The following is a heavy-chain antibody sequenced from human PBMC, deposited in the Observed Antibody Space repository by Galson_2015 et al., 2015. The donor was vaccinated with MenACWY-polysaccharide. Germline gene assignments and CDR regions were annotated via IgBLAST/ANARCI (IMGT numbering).Heavy chain of an antibody. D-gene: IGHD1-26*01. Sequence: SLRLSCAASGFTFSSYAMNWVRQAPGKGLEWVSAISNSGGSTYYADSVKGRFTISRDNSKNTLFLQMNSLRAEDTAVYYCATEKGGGSYWGNTKIDYWGQGTLVTVSS. CDR2: ISNSGGST. CDR1: GFTFSSYA. CDR3: ATEKGGGSYWGNTKIDY. J-gene: IGHJ4*02. V-gene: IGHV3-23*01.